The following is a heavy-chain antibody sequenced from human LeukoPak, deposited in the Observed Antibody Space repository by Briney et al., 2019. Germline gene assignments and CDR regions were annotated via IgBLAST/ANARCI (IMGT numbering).Heavy chain of an antibody. CDR1: GYTFSGSD. J-gene: IGHJ4*02. CDR3: ARDHYYGSGSYWVY. Sequence: ASVKVSCKASGYTFSGSDMNWVRQAPGQGLEWMGWININTGNPTYVQHFTGRFVFSLDTSVSTAYLQISSLKAEDTAVYYCARDHYYGSGSYWVYWGQGTLVTVSS. CDR2: ININTGNP. D-gene: IGHD3-10*01. V-gene: IGHV7-4-1*02.